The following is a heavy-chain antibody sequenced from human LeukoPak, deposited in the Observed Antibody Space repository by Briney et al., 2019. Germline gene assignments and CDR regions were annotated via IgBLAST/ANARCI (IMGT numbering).Heavy chain of an antibody. V-gene: IGHV5-51*01. CDR1: GYSFTNYW. CDR2: IYPGDSDT. D-gene: IGHD1-26*01. CDR3: AKLRGVGATIAPIDY. J-gene: IGHJ4*02. Sequence: GESLKISCKGSGYSFTNYWIGWVRQMPGKGLEWMGIIYPGDSDTGYSPSFQGQVTISADKSISTAYLQRSSLKASDTAIYYCAKLRGVGATIAPIDYWGQGTLVTVSS.